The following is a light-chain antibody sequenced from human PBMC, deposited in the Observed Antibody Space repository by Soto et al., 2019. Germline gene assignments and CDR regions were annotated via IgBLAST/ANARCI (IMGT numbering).Light chain of an antibody. CDR1: QSISSW. V-gene: IGKV1-5*01. J-gene: IGKJ2*01. CDR2: DAS. CDR3: QQYNSYTMYT. Sequence: DIQMTQSPSTLSASVGDRVTITCRASQSISSWLAWYQQKPGKAPKLLIYDASSLESGAPSRFSGSGSGTEFTLTISSLQPDDFATYYCQQYNSYTMYTFGQGTKLEIK.